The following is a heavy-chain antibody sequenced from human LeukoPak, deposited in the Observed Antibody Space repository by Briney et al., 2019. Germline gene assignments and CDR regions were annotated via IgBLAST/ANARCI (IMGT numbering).Heavy chain of an antibody. D-gene: IGHD3-22*01. CDR2: IYHSGST. CDR3: ARAFDSSSNWFDP. V-gene: IGHV4-38-2*02. Sequence: PSETLSLTCTVSGYSISSGYYWGWIRPPPGKGLEWIGSIYHSGSTYYNPSLKSRVTISVDTSKNQFSLKLSSVTAADTAVYYCARAFDSSSNWFDPWGQGTLVTVSS. CDR1: GYSISSGYY. J-gene: IGHJ5*02.